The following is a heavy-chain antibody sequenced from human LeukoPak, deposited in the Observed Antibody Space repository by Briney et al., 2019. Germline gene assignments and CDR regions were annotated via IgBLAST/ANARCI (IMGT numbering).Heavy chain of an antibody. V-gene: IGHV3-74*01. CDR3: ATARNFRFEY. D-gene: IGHD1-7*01. CDR1: GNYW. J-gene: IGHJ4*02. Sequence: PGGSLRLSCAASGNYWMHWVRQAPGKGLMWVSRMNDEGTTIDYADSVKGRFTVSRDYAKNTLFLQMNNLRTEDTALYFCATARNFRFEYWGQGSLVIVSA. CDR2: MNDEGTTI.